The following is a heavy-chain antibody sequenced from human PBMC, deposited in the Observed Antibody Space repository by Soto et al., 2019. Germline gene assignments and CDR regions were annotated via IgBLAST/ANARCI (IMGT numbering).Heavy chain of an antibody. V-gene: IGHV4-59*01. D-gene: IGHD4-17*01. Sequence: QVQLQESGPGLVKPSETLSLTCTVSGGSISGYYWTWIRQPPGKGLQWIGYVHDSGNTNYNASLKSRVTISVETCKNKVSLKLTSVNAADTAVYYCTRSDFGGIEIDFWGQGTMVTVSS. CDR1: GGSISGYY. J-gene: IGHJ4*02. CDR2: VHDSGNT. CDR3: TRSDFGGIEIDF.